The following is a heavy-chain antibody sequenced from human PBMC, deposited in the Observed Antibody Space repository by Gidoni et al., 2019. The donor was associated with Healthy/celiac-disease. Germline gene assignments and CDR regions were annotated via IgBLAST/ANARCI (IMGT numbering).Heavy chain of an antibody. CDR1: GGSISIGDYS. Sequence: QVQLQESGPGLVKPSQTLSLTCTVSGGSISIGDYSWSWIRQPPGKGLEWIGYIYYSGSTHYNPSLKSRVTKSVDTSKNQFSLKLSSVTAADTAVYYCARVLMVRGGVDYWGQGTLVTVSS. V-gene: IGHV4-30-4*01. CDR3: ARVLMVRGGVDY. D-gene: IGHD3-10*01. J-gene: IGHJ4*02. CDR2: IYYSGST.